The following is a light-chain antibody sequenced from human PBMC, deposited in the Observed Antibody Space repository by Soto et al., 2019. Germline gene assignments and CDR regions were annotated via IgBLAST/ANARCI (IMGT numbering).Light chain of an antibody. CDR2: EVN. Sequence: QSALTQPASVSGSPGPSITISCTGTSSYVGSDNLVSWFQQHPGKAPKLIIYEVNKRPSGVSNRFSGSKSGNTASLTISGLQAEDEADYYCSSARSYIHVVFGGGTKLTVL. CDR1: SSYVGSDNL. J-gene: IGLJ2*01. V-gene: IGLV2-23*02. CDR3: SSARSYIHVV.